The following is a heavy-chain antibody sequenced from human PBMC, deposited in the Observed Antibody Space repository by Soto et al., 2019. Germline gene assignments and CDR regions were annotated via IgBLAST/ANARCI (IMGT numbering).Heavy chain of an antibody. Sequence: PGGSLRLSCAASGFTFSSYAMTWVRQAPGKGLEWVSVISGSGGSTYYADSVKGRFTISRDNSKNTLYLQMNGLRAEDAAVYYCAKLGTHLVVLTAILDSWGQGTLVTVSS. V-gene: IGHV3-23*01. J-gene: IGHJ4*02. CDR1: GFTFSSYA. CDR3: AKLGTHLVVLTAILDS. CDR2: ISGSGGST. D-gene: IGHD2-2*01.